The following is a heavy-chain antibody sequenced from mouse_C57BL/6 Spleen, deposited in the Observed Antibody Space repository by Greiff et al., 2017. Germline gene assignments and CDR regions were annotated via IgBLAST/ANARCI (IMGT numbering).Heavy chain of an antibody. D-gene: IGHD4-1*01. CDR2: IYPGNSDT. CDR3: TRKPSTGTDWYFDV. Sequence: EVQLQQSGTVLARPGASVKMSCKTSGYTFTSYWMHWVKQRPGQGLEWIGAIYPGNSDTSYNQKFKGKAKLTAVTSASTAYMELSSLTNEDSAVYYGTRKPSTGTDWYFDVWGTGTTVTVSS. J-gene: IGHJ1*03. V-gene: IGHV1-5*01. CDR1: GYTFTSYW.